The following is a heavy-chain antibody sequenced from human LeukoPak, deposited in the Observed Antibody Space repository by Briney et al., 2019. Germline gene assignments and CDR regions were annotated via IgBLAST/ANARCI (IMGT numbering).Heavy chain of an antibody. V-gene: IGHV1-18*01. CDR3: ARFEGYSSSSWYAFDY. CDR1: GYTFTSYG. Sequence: ASVKVSCKASGYTFTSYGISWVRQAPGQGLEWMEWISAYNGNTNYAQKLQGRVTMTTDTSTNTAYMELRSLRSDDTAVYYCARFEGYSSSSWYAFDYWGQGTLVTVSS. J-gene: IGHJ4*02. CDR2: ISAYNGNT. D-gene: IGHD6-13*01.